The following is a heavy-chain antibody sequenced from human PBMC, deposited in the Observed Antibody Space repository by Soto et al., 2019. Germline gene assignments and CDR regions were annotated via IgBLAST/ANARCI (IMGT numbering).Heavy chain of an antibody. CDR1: GDSIINGIYY. Sequence: SETLSLTCTVSGDSIINGIYYWTWIRQPPGKGLEWIGNIHYNGNTKYSPSLKSRVTMSVDTSKNHFSLRLISVTAADTAIYFCAREGNLGRWLQPLDFWGQGTLVTVSS. V-gene: IGHV4-61*03. CDR2: IHYNGNT. J-gene: IGHJ4*02. CDR3: AREGNLGRWLQPLDF. D-gene: IGHD5-12*01.